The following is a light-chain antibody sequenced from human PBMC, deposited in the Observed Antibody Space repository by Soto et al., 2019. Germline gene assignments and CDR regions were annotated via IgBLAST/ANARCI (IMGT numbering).Light chain of an antibody. Sequence: QSALTQPASVSGSPGQSITISCTGTSSDVGSYNLVSWYQQHPGKAPKLMIYEGSKRPSGVSNRFSGSKSGNTASLTISGLDAEDEADYYCCSYAGSSAWVFGGGTKLTVL. V-gene: IGLV2-23*01. J-gene: IGLJ3*02. CDR1: SSDVGSYNL. CDR2: EGS. CDR3: CSYAGSSAWV.